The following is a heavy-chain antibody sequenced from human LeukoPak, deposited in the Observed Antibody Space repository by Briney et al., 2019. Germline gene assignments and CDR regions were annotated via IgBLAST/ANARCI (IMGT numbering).Heavy chain of an antibody. CDR2: ISADSNTI. Sequence: GGSLRLSCAASGFTFSSYWMNWARQAPGEGLEWLSYISADSNTIYYADSVKGRFTISRGNAKTSLYLQMNTLRDEDTAVYYCARDRAAPTWFFDLWGRGTLVLVSS. CDR1: GFTFSSYW. J-gene: IGHJ2*01. V-gene: IGHV3-48*02. D-gene: IGHD2-15*01. CDR3: ARDRAAPTWFFDL.